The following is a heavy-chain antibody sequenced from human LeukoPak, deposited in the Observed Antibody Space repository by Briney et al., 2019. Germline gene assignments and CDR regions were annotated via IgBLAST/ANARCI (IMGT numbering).Heavy chain of an antibody. J-gene: IGHJ3*02. D-gene: IGHD4-17*01. CDR1: GYTFTSYD. Sequence: ASVKVSCKASGYTFTSYDINWVRQATGQGLEWMGWMNPNSGNTGYVQKFQGRVTMTRNTSISTAYMELSSLRSEDTAVYYCASPTGHQTTVTKDAFDIWGQGTMVTVSS. CDR2: MNPNSGNT. CDR3: ASPTGHQTTVTKDAFDI. V-gene: IGHV1-8*01.